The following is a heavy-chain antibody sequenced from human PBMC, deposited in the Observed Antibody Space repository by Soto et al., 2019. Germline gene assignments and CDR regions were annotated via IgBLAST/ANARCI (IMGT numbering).Heavy chain of an antibody. J-gene: IGHJ6*02. Sequence: ASVKVSCKXSGYTFTSYGISWVRQAPGQGLEWMGWISAYNGNTNYAQKLQGRVTMTTDTSTSTAYMELRSLRSDDTAVHYCARYTSNIVVVLAYGMDVWGQGTTVTVSS. CDR3: ARYTSNIVVVLAYGMDV. V-gene: IGHV1-18*01. CDR1: GYTFTSYG. D-gene: IGHD2-2*01. CDR2: ISAYNGNT.